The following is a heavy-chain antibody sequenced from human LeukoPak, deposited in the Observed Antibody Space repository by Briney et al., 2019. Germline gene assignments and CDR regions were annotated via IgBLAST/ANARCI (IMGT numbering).Heavy chain of an antibody. CDR1: GFTFSRYD. Sequence: PGGSLRLSCEASGFTFSRYDMHWVRQAPGKGLEWLAFVRFDGRETFYADSVQGRFTISRDNAKNSLYLQMNSLRAEDTAVYYCARGDSGAFDIWGQGTMVTVSS. J-gene: IGHJ3*02. V-gene: IGHV3-30*02. CDR3: ARGDSGAFDI. CDR2: VRFDGRET. D-gene: IGHD2-15*01.